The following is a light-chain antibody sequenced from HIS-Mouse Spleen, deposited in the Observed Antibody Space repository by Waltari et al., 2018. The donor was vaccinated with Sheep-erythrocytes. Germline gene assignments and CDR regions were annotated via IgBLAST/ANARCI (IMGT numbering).Light chain of an antibody. CDR2: DVS. V-gene: IGLV2-11*01. CDR3: CSYAGSYNHV. Sequence: QSALTQPRSASGSPGPSGTIPCTGSSSDVGGYSYVSWYQQHPGKAPKLMIYDVSKRPSGVPDRFSGSKSGNTASLTISGLQAEDEADYYCCSYAGSYNHVFATGTKVTVL. J-gene: IGLJ1*01. CDR1: SSDVGGYSY.